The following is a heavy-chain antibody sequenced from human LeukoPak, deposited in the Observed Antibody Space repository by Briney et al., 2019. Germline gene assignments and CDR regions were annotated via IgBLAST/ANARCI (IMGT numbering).Heavy chain of an antibody. J-gene: IGHJ4*02. V-gene: IGHV3-48*01. CDR2: ISSSNSGI. CDR1: GFTFSSYS. D-gene: IGHD1-14*01. Sequence: PGGSLRLSCAASGFTFSSYSMNWVRQAPGKGLEWVSYISSSNSGIYYADSVQGRFTISRDNSKNTLYLEMNSLSPDDTAVYYCARGVEPLAANTLAYWGQGTLVTVSS. CDR3: ARGVEPLAANTLAY.